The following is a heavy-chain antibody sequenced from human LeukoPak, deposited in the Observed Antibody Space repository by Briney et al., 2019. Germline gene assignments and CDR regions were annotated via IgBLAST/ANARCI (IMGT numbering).Heavy chain of an antibody. CDR1: GFTFRNYW. Sequence: GGSLRLSCAASGFTFRNYWMHWVRQAPGKGLVWVSRINSDGSSATYADSVKGRFTISRDNAKNTLFLQMNSLRAEDTAVYYCATEGSGSYYFDYWGHGTLVTASS. V-gene: IGHV3-74*03. CDR3: ATEGSGSYYFDY. D-gene: IGHD6-19*01. J-gene: IGHJ4*01. CDR2: INSDGSSA.